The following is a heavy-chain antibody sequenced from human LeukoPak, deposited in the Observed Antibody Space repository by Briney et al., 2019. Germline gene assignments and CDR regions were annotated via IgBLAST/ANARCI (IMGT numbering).Heavy chain of an antibody. Sequence: SETLSLTCVVNGGSFTDYYWTWIRQAPGNGLEWVGDIDHRGSINYNPSLKSRVTTSEDTSKDQFSLRLSSVTAADTAVYYCARGLVVVTMTSSIMDVWGQGTTVTVSS. CDR2: IDHRGSI. D-gene: IGHD3-22*01. J-gene: IGHJ6*02. CDR3: ARGLVVVTMTSSIMDV. CDR1: GGSFTDYY. V-gene: IGHV4-34*01.